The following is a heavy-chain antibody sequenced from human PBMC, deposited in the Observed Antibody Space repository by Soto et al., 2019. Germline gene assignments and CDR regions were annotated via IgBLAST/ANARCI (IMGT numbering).Heavy chain of an antibody. CDR2: MNPNTGNT. Sequence: QVQLVQSGAEVKKPGASVRVSCKASGYTFTSSDVYWVRQATGQGLELMGWMNPNTGNTGYAQKFQGTDTMTRNNSISTAYMEPSSLRSEDTAVYYCARGSNHCSGGSCYPDWVDPWGQGNPVTVSS. J-gene: IGHJ5*02. CDR1: GYTFTSSD. CDR3: ARGSNHCSGGSCYPDWVDP. V-gene: IGHV1-8*01. D-gene: IGHD2-15*01.